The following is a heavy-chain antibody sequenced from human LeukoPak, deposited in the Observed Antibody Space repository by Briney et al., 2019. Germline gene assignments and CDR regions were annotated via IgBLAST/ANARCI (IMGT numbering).Heavy chain of an antibody. CDR3: ATSNTVSGYYGMDV. J-gene: IGHJ6*02. CDR1: GGTFSSYA. CDR2: IIPILGIA. Sequence: SVTVSCKASGGTFSSYAISWVRQAPGQGLEWMGRIIPILGIANYAQKFQGRVTITADESTSTAYMELSSLRSEDTAVYYCATSNTVSGYYGMDVWGQGTTVTVSS. V-gene: IGHV1-69*04. D-gene: IGHD4-4*01.